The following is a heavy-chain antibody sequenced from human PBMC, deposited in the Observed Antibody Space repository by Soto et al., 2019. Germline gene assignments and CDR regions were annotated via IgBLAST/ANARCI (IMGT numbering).Heavy chain of an antibody. CDR2: VYPADSKT. Sequence: PGESLKISCKGSGYSFSNNWIGWMRQMPGKGLEWMGIVYPADSKTRYSPSFEGQVTISADNSISTAYLQWSSLKASDTAMYYCAKFRVGGYCTSDVCYQFDNWGLGTLVTVSS. J-gene: IGHJ4*02. CDR3: AKFRVGGYCTSDVCYQFDN. V-gene: IGHV5-51*01. CDR1: GYSFSNNW. D-gene: IGHD2-8*01.